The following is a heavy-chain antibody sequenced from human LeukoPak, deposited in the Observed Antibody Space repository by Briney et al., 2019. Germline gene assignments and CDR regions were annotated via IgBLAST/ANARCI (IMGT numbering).Heavy chain of an antibody. Sequence: SGTLSLTCAVSGGSISSSNWWSWVRQPPGKGLEWIGEIYHSGSTNYNPSLKSRVTISVDKSKNQFSLKLSSVTAADTAVYYCAREGLTMVRGVRGYFDYWGQGTLVTVSS. D-gene: IGHD3-10*01. J-gene: IGHJ4*02. CDR2: IYHSGST. CDR1: GGSISSSNW. V-gene: IGHV4-4*02. CDR3: AREGLTMVRGVRGYFDY.